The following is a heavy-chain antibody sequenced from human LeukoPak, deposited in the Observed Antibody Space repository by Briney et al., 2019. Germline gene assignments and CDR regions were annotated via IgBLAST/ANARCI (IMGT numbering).Heavy chain of an antibody. CDR3: ARFSSIAAAFDY. J-gene: IGHJ4*02. CDR1: GGSFSIYY. V-gene: IGHV4-4*07. D-gene: IGHD6-13*01. Sequence: SETLSLTCTVSGGSFSIYYWTWIRQPAGKGLEWIGRIYTSGSTNYNPSLKSRVTMSVDTSKNQFSLKLSSVTAADTAVYYCARFSSIAAAFDYWGQGTLVTVSS. CDR2: IYTSGST.